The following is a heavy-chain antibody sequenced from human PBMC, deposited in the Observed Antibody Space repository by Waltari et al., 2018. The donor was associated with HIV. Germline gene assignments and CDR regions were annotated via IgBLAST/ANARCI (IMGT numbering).Heavy chain of an antibody. CDR2: TYYVAKFYD. CDR1: SSSVSSNTVG. Sequence: HVQLQQSGPGQRTPPTTHSPTSQLSSSSVSSNTVGWNCIRQSPSRVLEWLGRTYYVAKFYDDYAASVTGRVPLSADASKNQCSLQLMSVTPEDTATDCCASGAGYNVGRNGWFDPWGQGALVIVS. D-gene: IGHD1-20*01. CDR3: ASGAGYNVGRNGWFDP. J-gene: IGHJ5*02. V-gene: IGHV6-1*01.